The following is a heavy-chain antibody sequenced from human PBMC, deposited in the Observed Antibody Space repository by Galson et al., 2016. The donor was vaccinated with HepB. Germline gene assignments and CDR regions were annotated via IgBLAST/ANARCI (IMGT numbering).Heavy chain of an antibody. D-gene: IGHD3/OR15-3a*01. CDR1: GFSLSSIGMR. CDR2: IHWNDDK. V-gene: IGHV2-70*04. CDR3: ARSYRTGYGRHQFDYTMDV. Sequence: PALVKPTQTLTLTCTFSGFSLSSIGMRVSWIRQPPGKALEWLARIHWNDDKFYTTSLKTRLTISKDTSKNQVVLTMTNMDPVYTGTYYCARSYRTGYGRHQFDYTMDVWGQGTSVTVSS. J-gene: IGHJ6*02.